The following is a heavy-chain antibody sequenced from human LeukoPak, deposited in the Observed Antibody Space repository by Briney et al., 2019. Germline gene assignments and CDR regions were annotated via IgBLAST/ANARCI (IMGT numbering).Heavy chain of an antibody. Sequence: GASVKVSCKASGYTFTNYGISWVRQAPGQGLEWMGGIIPIFGTANYAQKFQGRVTITADESTSTAYMELSSLRSEDTAVYYCAKDGGIAARLVDYWGQGTLVTVSS. D-gene: IGHD6-6*01. CDR3: AKDGGIAARLVDY. J-gene: IGHJ4*02. CDR1: GYTFTNYG. CDR2: IIPIFGTA. V-gene: IGHV1-69*13.